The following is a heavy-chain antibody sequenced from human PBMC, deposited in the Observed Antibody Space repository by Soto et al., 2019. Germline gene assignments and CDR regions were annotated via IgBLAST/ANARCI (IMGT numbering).Heavy chain of an antibody. D-gene: IGHD1-7*01. CDR3: ARDLYNWNYNWFDP. V-gene: IGHV4-30-4*01. Sequence: SETLSLTCTVSGGSISSGDYYWSWIRQPPGKGLEWIGYIYYSGSTYYNPSLKSRVTISVDTSKNQFSLKLSSVTAADTAVYYCARDLYNWNYNWFDPWGQGTLVTVSS. J-gene: IGHJ5*02. CDR2: IYYSGST. CDR1: GGSISSGDYY.